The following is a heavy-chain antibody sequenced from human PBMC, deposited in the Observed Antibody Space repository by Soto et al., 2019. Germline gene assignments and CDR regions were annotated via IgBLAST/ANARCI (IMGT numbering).Heavy chain of an antibody. CDR3: ARYSGSYFDY. D-gene: IGHD1-26*01. J-gene: IGHJ4*02. CDR1: GGSISSYY. Sequence: SEILSLTCTVSGGSISSYYWSWIRQPPGKGLEWIGYIYYSGSTNYNPSLKSRVTISVDTSKNQFSLKLSSVTAADTAVYYCARYSGSYFDYWGQGTLVTVSS. V-gene: IGHV4-59*01. CDR2: IYYSGST.